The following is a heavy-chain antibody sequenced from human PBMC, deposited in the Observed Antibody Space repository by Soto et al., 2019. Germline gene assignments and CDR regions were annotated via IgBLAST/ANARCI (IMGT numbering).Heavy chain of an antibody. D-gene: IGHD3-10*01. J-gene: IGHJ4*02. V-gene: IGHV1-18*01. CDR1: GYTFTSYG. Sequence: QVQLVQSGAEVKKPGASVKVSCKASGYTFTSYGISWVRQAPGQGLEWMGWISAYNGNTNYAQKLQGRVNMTTDTATSTAHMELRSLRSDDTAVYYCARMNYGSGSYDYWGQGTLVTVSS. CDR3: ARMNYGSGSYDY. CDR2: ISAYNGNT.